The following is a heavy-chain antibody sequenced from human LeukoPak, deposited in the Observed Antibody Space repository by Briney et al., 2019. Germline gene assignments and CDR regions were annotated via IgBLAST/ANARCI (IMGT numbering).Heavy chain of an antibody. CDR2: IGYSGGST. CDR1: RFTVSSYA. CDR3: AKGGFGELNFDY. J-gene: IGHJ4*02. V-gene: IGHV3-23*01. D-gene: IGHD3-10*01. Sequence: GGSLRLSCAASRFTVSSYAMSWVRQAPGKGLEWVSAIGYSGGSTYYADSVKGRFTISRDNSKNTLYLQMNGLRAEDTAVYYCAKGGFGELNFDYWGQGTLVTVSS.